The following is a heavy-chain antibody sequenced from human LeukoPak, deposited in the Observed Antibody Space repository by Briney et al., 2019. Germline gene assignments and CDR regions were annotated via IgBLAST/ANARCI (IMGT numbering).Heavy chain of an antibody. J-gene: IGHJ4*02. CDR3: ARQTGSGLFILP. CDR2: VYHDGST. V-gene: IGHV4-4*02. CDR1: GGSISSSDW. Sequence: SGTLSLTCAVSGGSISSSDWWTWVRQPPGKGLEWIGEVYHDGSTNYNASLKSQVSISIDTSKNQFSLRLTSVTAADTAVYYCARQTGSGLFILPGGQGTLATVSS. D-gene: IGHD3/OR15-3a*01.